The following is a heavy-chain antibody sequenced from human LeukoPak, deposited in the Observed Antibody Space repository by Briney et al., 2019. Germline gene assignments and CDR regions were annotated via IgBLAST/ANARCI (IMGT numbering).Heavy chain of an antibody. Sequence: ASVTVSCTSSGSTLTSYFMHWVRQAPGQGLEWMGIINPSGGNTGYAKTFQGRLSMTTDTSTNTVYMVLRSLRSEDTAVYYCARGMSSEFDYWGQGTLGAVSS. CDR3: ARGMSSEFDY. J-gene: IGHJ4*02. CDR2: INPSGGNT. CDR1: GSTLTSYF. V-gene: IGHV1-46*01. D-gene: IGHD6-6*01.